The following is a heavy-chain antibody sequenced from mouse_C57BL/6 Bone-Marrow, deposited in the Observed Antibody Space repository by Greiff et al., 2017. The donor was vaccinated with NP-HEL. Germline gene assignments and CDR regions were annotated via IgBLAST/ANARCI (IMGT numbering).Heavy chain of an antibody. V-gene: IGHV1-19*01. CDR1: GYTFTDYY. J-gene: IGHJ2*01. CDR3: ARGGGKEGDYFDY. D-gene: IGHD2-1*01. CDR2: INPYNGGT. Sequence: EVQLQQSGPVLVKPGASVKMSCKASGYTFTDYYMNWVKQSHGKSLEWIGVINPYNGGTSYNQKFKGKATLTVDKSSSTAYMELNSLTSEDSAAYYCARGGGKEGDYFDYWGQGTTLTVSS.